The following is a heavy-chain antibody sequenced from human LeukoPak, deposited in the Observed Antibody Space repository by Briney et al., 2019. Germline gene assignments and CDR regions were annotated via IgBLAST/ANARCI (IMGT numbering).Heavy chain of an antibody. CDR1: GFTFSSYA. CDR2: ISYDGSNK. CDR3: ARDRRGIAAAGTDAFDI. D-gene: IGHD6-13*01. Sequence: GGSLRLSCAASGFTFSSYAMHWVRQAPGKGLEWVAVISYDGSNKCYADSVKGRFTISRDNAKNSLYLQMNSLRAEDTAVYYCARDRRGIAAAGTDAFDIWGQGTMVTVSS. V-gene: IGHV3-30*04. J-gene: IGHJ3*02.